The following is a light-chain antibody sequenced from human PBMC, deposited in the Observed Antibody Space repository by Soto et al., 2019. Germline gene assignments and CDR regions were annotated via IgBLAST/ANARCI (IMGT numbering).Light chain of an antibody. Sequence: EIVMTQSPGTLSLPPGERATLSCRASQSVSSRLAWYQQKPGQPPHLLIYEVSNRFSGVPDRFSGSGSGTDFTLKISRVEAEDVGVYYCMQSIQVPSITFGQGTRLEIK. CDR2: EVS. CDR1: QSVSSR. J-gene: IGKJ5*01. V-gene: IGKV2D-29*01. CDR3: MQSIQVPSIT.